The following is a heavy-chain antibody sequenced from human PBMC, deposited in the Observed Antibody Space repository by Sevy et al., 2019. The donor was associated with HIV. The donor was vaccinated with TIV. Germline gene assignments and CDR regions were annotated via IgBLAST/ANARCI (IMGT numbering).Heavy chain of an antibody. Sequence: GGSLRLSCEASGFTFRSYSMNWVRQAPGRGLEWVSSITSSSSFIFYADSVKGRFTISRDNAKNSLFLQMNSLRAEDTAVYYCARPTSGLSEYEPLDNARFYGMDVWGQGTTVTVSS. J-gene: IGHJ6*02. CDR1: GFTFRSYS. V-gene: IGHV3-21*01. CDR2: ITSSSSFI. CDR3: ARPTSGLSEYEPLDNARFYGMDV. D-gene: IGHD1-20*01.